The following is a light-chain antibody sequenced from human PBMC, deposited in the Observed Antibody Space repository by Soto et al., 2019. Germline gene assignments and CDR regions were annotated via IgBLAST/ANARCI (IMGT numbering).Light chain of an antibody. CDR2: DVS. V-gene: IGKV3-11*01. Sequence: EIILTQSPATLSLSPGDRATLSCRASQSVSHYLAWYQQKPGQAPRLLIYDVSNRATGIPARFSGSGSGTAFTLTIGSLEPEDFAVYFCQQRSEWPLCTFGQGTKLEIK. J-gene: IGKJ2*02. CDR3: QQRSEWPLCT. CDR1: QSVSHY.